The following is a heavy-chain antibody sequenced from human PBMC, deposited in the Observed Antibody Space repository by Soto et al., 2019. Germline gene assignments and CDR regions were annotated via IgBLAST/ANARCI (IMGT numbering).Heavy chain of an antibody. V-gene: IGHV3-30*18. CDR1: GFTFSSYG. CDR2: ISYDGSNK. D-gene: IGHD3-9*01. J-gene: IGHJ4*02. CDR3: AKVKLKGILTGSTLFDY. Sequence: GGSLRLSCAASGFTFSSYGMHWVRQAPGKGLEWVAVISYDGSNKYYADSVKGRFTISRDNSKNTLYLQMNSLRAEDTAVYYCAKVKLKGILTGSTLFDYWGQGTLVTVSS.